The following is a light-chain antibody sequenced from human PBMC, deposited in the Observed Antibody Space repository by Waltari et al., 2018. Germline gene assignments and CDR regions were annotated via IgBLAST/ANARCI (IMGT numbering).Light chain of an antibody. CDR1: QSVSSSY. CDR2: GAS. Sequence: EIVLTQSPGTLPLSPGARATLSCRASQSVSSSYLAWYQQKPGQAPRLLIYGASSRATGIPDRFSGSGSGTDFTLTISRLEPEDFAVYYCQQYGSPRYTFGQGTKLEIK. V-gene: IGKV3-20*01. J-gene: IGKJ2*01. CDR3: QQYGSPRYT.